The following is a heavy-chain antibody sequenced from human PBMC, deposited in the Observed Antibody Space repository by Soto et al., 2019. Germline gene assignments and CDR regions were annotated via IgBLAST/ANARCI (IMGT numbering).Heavy chain of an antibody. J-gene: IGHJ4*02. CDR1: GLTFSKAW. Sequence: PGGSLRLSCAASGLTFSKAWMSWVRQAPGKGLEWVGRIKSKTDGGTTDYAAPVKGRFTITRDDSKNTLYLQMNSLKTEDTAVYYCNKDELRFLECLSYWGQGTLVTVSS. CDR2: IKSKTDGGTT. V-gene: IGHV3-15*01. D-gene: IGHD3-3*01. CDR3: NKDELRFLECLSY.